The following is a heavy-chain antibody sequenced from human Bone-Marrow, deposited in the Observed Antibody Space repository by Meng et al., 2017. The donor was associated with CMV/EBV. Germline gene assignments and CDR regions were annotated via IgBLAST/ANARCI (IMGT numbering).Heavy chain of an antibody. Sequence: ASVKVSCKASGYTFTSYDISWVRQAPGQGLEWMGIINPSGGSTSYAQKFQGRVTMTRDTSTSTVYMELCSLRSEDTAVYYCARDDSGGMDVWGQGTTVTVSS. CDR2: INPSGGST. D-gene: IGHD3-10*01. CDR1: GYTFTSYD. CDR3: ARDDSGGMDV. V-gene: IGHV1-46*01. J-gene: IGHJ6*02.